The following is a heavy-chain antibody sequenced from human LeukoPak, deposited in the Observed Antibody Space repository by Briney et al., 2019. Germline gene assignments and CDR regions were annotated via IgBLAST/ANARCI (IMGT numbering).Heavy chain of an antibody. V-gene: IGHV1-69*01. Sequence: GASVTVSCKTSGGTFSSYVISWVRQAPGQGLEWMGAIIHMFGTAKYAQKFQGRVTITADDSTSAAYMELSSLRSEDTAVYYCARTPLGDGYKGWFDPWGQGTLVTVSS. D-gene: IGHD5-24*01. CDR3: ARTPLGDGYKGWFDP. CDR1: GGTFSSYV. CDR2: IIHMFGTA. J-gene: IGHJ5*02.